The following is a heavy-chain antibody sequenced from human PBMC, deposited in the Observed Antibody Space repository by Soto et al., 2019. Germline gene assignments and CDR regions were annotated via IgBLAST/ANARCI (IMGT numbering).Heavy chain of an antibody. J-gene: IGHJ3*02. V-gene: IGHV4-39*01. CDR3: ARHYRFAGSPPVLEWLLSSYDAFDI. Sequence: SETLSLTCTVSGGSISSSSYYWGWIRQPPGKGLEWIGSIYYSGSTYYNPSLKSRVTISVDTSKNQFSLKLSSVTAADTAVYYCARHYRFAGSPPVLEWLLSSYDAFDIWGQGTMVTVSS. CDR1: GGSISSSSYY. CDR2: IYYSGST. D-gene: IGHD3-3*01.